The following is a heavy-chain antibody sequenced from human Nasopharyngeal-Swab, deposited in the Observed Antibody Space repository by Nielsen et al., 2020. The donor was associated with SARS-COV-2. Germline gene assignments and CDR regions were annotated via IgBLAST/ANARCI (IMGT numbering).Heavy chain of an antibody. Sequence: GESLKISCAASGFVFSRSAIHWVRQASGKGLEWVGRIGDKAHNYATTYAASVKGRFTISRDDSKNTAFLQMDSLNTEDTALYYCTTDYYFDYWGQGTLVTVSS. CDR3: TTDYYFDY. J-gene: IGHJ4*02. D-gene: IGHD4/OR15-4a*01. V-gene: IGHV3-73*01. CDR2: IGDKAHNYAT. CDR1: GFVFSRSA.